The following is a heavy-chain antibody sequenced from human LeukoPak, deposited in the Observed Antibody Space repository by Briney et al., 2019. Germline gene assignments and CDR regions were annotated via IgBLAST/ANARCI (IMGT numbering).Heavy chain of an antibody. CDR2: IYYSGST. Sequence: PSETLSLTCTVSGGSISSYYWSWIRQPPGKGLEGIGYIYYSGSTNYNPSLKSRVTISVDTSKNQFSLKLSSVTAADTAVYYCARGDYYDSSGYYYNDAFDIWGQGTMVTVSS. CDR3: ARGDYYDSSGYYYNDAFDI. CDR1: GGSISSYY. D-gene: IGHD3-22*01. J-gene: IGHJ3*02. V-gene: IGHV4-59*01.